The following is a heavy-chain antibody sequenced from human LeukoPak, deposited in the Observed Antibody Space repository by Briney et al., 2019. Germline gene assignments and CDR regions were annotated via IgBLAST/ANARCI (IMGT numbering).Heavy chain of an antibody. Sequence: SETLSLTCTVSGGSISSYYWSWIRQPVGKGLEWIGRIYTSGSTNYNPSLKSRVTMSVDTSKNQFSLKLSSVTAADTAVYYCARNMVAATTTAFDYWGQGTLVTVSS. D-gene: IGHD2-15*01. CDR1: GGSISSYY. CDR3: ARNMVAATTTAFDY. CDR2: IYTSGST. J-gene: IGHJ4*02. V-gene: IGHV4-4*07.